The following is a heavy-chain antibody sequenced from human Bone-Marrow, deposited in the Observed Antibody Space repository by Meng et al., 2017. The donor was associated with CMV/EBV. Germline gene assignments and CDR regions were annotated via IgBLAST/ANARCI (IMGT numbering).Heavy chain of an antibody. CDR3: AKGGSGTSTNWFDP. CDR2: IRFDGDSN. D-gene: IGHD3-10*01. J-gene: IGHJ5*02. V-gene: IGHV3-30*02. Sequence: GESLKISCAASGFTFNTYVMHWVRQAPGKGPEWVTVIRFDGDSNYYADSVKGRFTISSDNSKNILYLQMSNLRVEDTAVYYCAKGGSGTSTNWFDPWGQGTPVTVSS. CDR1: GFTFNTYV.